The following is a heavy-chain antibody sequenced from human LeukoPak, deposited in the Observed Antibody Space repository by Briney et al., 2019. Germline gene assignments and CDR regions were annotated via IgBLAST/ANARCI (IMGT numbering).Heavy chain of an antibody. V-gene: IGHV3-9*01. J-gene: IGHJ4*02. D-gene: IGHD6-6*01. CDR2: ISWNSGSI. Sequence: GRSLRLSCAASGFTFDDYAMHWVRQAPGKGLEWVSGISWNSGSIGYADSVKGRFTISRDNAKNSLYLQMNSLRAEDTALYYCAKDIEEQLSGVDYWGQGTLVTVSS. CDR1: GFTFDDYA. CDR3: AKDIEEQLSGVDY.